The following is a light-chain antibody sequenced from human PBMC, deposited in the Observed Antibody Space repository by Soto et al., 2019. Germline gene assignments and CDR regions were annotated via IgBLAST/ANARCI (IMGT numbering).Light chain of an antibody. Sequence: QSALTQPPSASGAPGQSVTISCTGTSCDVGGYDYVSWYQQHPGKSPKLMIFVVTKRPSGVPDRFSGSKSGNTASLTVSGLQGEDEADYYCSSYAGSNNVVFGGGTKVTVL. J-gene: IGLJ2*01. CDR1: SCDVGGYDY. CDR2: VVT. CDR3: SSYAGSNNVV. V-gene: IGLV2-8*01.